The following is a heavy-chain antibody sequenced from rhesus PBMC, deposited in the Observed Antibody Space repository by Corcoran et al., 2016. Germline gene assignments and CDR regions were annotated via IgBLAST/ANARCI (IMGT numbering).Heavy chain of an antibody. V-gene: IGHV4S9*01. CDR1: GGSISDNYY. CDR3: ARVGISAGHQGDL. J-gene: IGHJ4*01. D-gene: IGHD6-13*01. Sequence: QVQLQESGPGLVKPSEILSLTCAVSGGSISDNYYWNWIRQPPGKGLEWIGKIYGGSGTTDYTPAITRRVSISKDTSKTQFSLKVSAVTDADTAVFYCARVGISAGHQGDLWGQGLLVTVSA. CDR2: IYGGSGTT.